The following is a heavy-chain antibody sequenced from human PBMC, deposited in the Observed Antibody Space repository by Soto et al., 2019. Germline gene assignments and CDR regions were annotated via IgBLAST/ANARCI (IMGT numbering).Heavy chain of an antibody. D-gene: IGHD3-22*01. CDR2: IYYTGST. V-gene: IGHV4-61*01. J-gene: IGHJ4*02. Sequence: SETLSLTCTVSGGSVNTAPYHWSWIRQSPRNGLEWIRNIYYTGSTNYNPSFESRVAISLDTSNNQFSLRLTSLTAADTAVYFCARDHHSYYDTSGYYPYFDFWGQGTLVT. CDR1: GGSVNTAPYH. CDR3: ARDHHSYYDTSGYYPYFDF.